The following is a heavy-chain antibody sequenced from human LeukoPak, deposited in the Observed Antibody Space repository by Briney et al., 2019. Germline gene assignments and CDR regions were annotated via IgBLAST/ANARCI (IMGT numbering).Heavy chain of an antibody. Sequence: PGESLRLSCAASGFTFSSYSMNWVRQAPGKGLEWVSSISSSSSYIYYADSVKGRLTISRDNAKNSLYLQMNSLRAEDTAVYYCAREGGYYDILTGYLYYYYGMDVWGQGTTVTVSS. CDR3: AREGGYYDILTGYLYYYYGMDV. V-gene: IGHV3-21*01. CDR2: ISSSSSYI. J-gene: IGHJ6*02. CDR1: GFTFSSYS. D-gene: IGHD3-9*01.